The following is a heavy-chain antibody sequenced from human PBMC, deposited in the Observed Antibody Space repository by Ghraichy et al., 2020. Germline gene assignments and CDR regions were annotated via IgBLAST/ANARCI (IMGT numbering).Heavy chain of an antibody. J-gene: IGHJ4*02. V-gene: IGHV4-39*01. CDR3: ATHLSYGPDY. CDR1: GGSISSSSYY. D-gene: IGHD3-16*02. CDR2: IYYSGST. Sequence: GSLRLSCTVSGGSISSSSYYWGWIRQPPGKGLEWIGSIYYSGSTYYNPSLKSRVTISVDTSKNQFSLKLSSVTAADTAVYYCATHLSYGPDYWGQGTLVTVSS.